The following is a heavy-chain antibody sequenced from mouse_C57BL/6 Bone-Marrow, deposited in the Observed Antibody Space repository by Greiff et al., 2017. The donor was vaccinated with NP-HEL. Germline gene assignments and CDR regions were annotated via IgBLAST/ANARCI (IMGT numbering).Heavy chain of an antibody. J-gene: IGHJ3*01. Sequence: VQLQQSGPELVKPGASVKISCKASGYSFTGYYMNWVKQSPEKSLEWIGEINPSTGGTTYNQKFKAKATLTVDKSSSTAYMQLKSLTSEDAAIYYCASRGAWFAYWGQGTLVTVSA. CDR2: INPSTGGT. V-gene: IGHV1-42*01. CDR3: ASRGAWFAY. CDR1: GYSFTGYY.